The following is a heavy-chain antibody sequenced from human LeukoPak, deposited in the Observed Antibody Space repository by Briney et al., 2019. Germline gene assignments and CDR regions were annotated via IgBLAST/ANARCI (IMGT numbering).Heavy chain of an antibody. V-gene: IGHV3-66*02. J-gene: IGHJ4*02. D-gene: IGHD3-10*01. CDR3: ARGLSTMVYFDY. CDR2: IYNTGDT. Sequence: PGGSLRLSCAASGFTVSNNYMSWVRQAPGKGLEWVSFIYNTGDTKYADSVKGRFTISRDNSKNTLYLQMNSLRAEDTAVYYCARGLSTMVYFDYWGQGTLVTVSS. CDR1: GFTVSNNY.